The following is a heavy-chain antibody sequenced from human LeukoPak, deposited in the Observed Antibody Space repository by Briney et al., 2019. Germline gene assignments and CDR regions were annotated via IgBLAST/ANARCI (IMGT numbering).Heavy chain of an antibody. V-gene: IGHV1-3*01. D-gene: IGHD5-12*01. CDR1: RYTFTSYA. Sequence: ASVKVSCKASRYTFTSYAMHWVRQAPGQRLEWMGWINAGNGNTKYSQKFQGRVTITRDTSASTAYMELSSLRSEDTAVYYCASSSGYDWDAFDIWGQGTMVTVSS. CDR2: INAGNGNT. CDR3: ASSSGYDWDAFDI. J-gene: IGHJ3*02.